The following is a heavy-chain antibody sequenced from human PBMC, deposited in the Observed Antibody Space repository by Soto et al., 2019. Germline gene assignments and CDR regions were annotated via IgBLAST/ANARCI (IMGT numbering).Heavy chain of an antibody. CDR1: GGTFSSYA. D-gene: IGHD6-19*01. CDR3: ARGGFGGWRNWYFDL. CDR2: IIPIFGTA. V-gene: IGHV1-69*01. J-gene: IGHJ2*01. Sequence: QVQLVQSGAEVKKPGSSVKVSCKASGGTFSSYAISWVRQAPGQELEWMGGIIPIFGTANYAQKFQGRVKITADEYTSTAYMELSSLRSEDTAVYYCARGGFGGWRNWYFDLWGRGTLVTVSS.